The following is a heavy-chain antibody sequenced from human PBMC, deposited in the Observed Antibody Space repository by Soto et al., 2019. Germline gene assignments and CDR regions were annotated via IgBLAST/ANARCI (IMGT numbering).Heavy chain of an antibody. J-gene: IGHJ5*02. D-gene: IGHD2-8*01. Sequence: PSETLSLTCTVSGGSISSYYWSWIRQPPGKGLEWIGYIYYGGSTNYNPSLKSRVTISVDTSKNQFSLKLSSVTAADTAVYYCARDNYCTNGVCSWFDPWGQGTRVTVSS. V-gene: IGHV4-59*01. CDR3: ARDNYCTNGVCSWFDP. CDR2: IYYGGST. CDR1: GGSISSYY.